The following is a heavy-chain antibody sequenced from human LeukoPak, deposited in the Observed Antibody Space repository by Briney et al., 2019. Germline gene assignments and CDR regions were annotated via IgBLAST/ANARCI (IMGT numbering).Heavy chain of an antibody. CDR1: GFTFTNFA. V-gene: IGHV3-23*01. CDR2: ITGSGDDT. D-gene: IGHD4-17*01. J-gene: IGHJ6*02. Sequence: QPGGSRRLSCAASGFTFTNFAMSWVRQAPGKGLEWVSAITGSGDDTYYADSVKGRFTISRDNSKNTLYLQMNSLRADDTALYYCAKDCGDSTNYFDYNGMNGWGHGTTVTVSS. CDR3: AKDCGDSTNYFDYNGMNG.